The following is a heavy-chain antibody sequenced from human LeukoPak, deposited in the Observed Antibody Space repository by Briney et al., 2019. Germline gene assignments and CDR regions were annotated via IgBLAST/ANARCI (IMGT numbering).Heavy chain of an antibody. CDR2: IYYSGSS. CDR3: ARFTPQGYGWGGYNRFDP. J-gene: IGHJ5*02. D-gene: IGHD3-16*01. CDR1: GGAISSYY. Sequence: SETLSLTCLVSGGAISSYYWNWIRQPPGKGLEWIGHIYYSGSSNYNPSLKSRVTISVDTSKNQFSLKLSSVTAADTAVYYCARFTPQGYGWGGYNRFDPWGQGTLVTVSS. V-gene: IGHV4-59*01.